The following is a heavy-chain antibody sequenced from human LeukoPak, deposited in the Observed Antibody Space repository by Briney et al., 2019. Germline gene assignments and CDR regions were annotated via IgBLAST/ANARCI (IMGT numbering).Heavy chain of an antibody. CDR3: TLNYDSSGALFDY. J-gene: IGHJ4*03. V-gene: IGHV3-15*01. D-gene: IGHD3-22*01. Sequence: PVGSLKVSCAASGFTFRNAWLSWVRQAPGKGLEWVGRIKSKTNGGTTEFAAPMKGRFTISREGSKNTLYLQMNSLKTEDTAVYYCTLNYDSSGALFDYWGNRHIVPVSS. CDR1: GFTFRNAW. CDR2: IKSKTNGGTT.